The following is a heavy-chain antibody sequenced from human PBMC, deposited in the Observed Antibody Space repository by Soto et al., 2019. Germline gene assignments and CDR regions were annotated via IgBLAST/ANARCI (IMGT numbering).Heavy chain of an antibody. CDR1: GFTFSSYA. CDR3: AKEGSSGWYFLDY. D-gene: IGHD6-19*01. V-gene: IGHV3-23*01. CDR2: ISVSGGSA. Sequence: EVQLLDSGGGLVQPGGSLRLSCAASGFTFSSYAMSWVRQAPGKGLEWVSTISVSGGSAYYAESMKGRLTISRDNSKNALYLQMNSLSAEDTAVYYCAKEGSSGWYFLDYWGQGTLVTVSS. J-gene: IGHJ4*02.